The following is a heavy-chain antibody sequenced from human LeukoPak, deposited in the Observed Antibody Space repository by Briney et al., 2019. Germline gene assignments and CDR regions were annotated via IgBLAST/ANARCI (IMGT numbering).Heavy chain of an antibody. CDR3: ARDPATVTTVFDY. CDR2: ISSSSSYI. J-gene: IGHJ4*02. Sequence: PGGSLRLSCAASGFTFSSYSMKWVRQAPGEGLEWVSSISSSSSYIYYADSVKGRFTISRDNAKNSLYLQMNSLRAEDTAVYYCARDPATVTTVFDYWGQGTLVTVSS. CDR1: GFTFSSYS. V-gene: IGHV3-21*01. D-gene: IGHD4-17*01.